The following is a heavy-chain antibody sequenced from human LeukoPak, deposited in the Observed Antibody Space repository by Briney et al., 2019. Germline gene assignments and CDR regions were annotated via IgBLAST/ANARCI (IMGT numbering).Heavy chain of an antibody. CDR1: GFTFSSYE. V-gene: IGHV3-48*03. J-gene: IGHJ4*02. CDR2: ISSSGSTV. Sequence: GGSLRLSCAASGFTFSSYEMNWVRQAPGKGLEWVSYISSSGSTVYYADSVKGRFTISRDNAKNSLYLQMNSLRAEDTAVYYCARDSVTYYYGSGSYYPLDYWGQGTLVTVSS. D-gene: IGHD3-10*01. CDR3: ARDSVTYYYGSGSYYPLDY.